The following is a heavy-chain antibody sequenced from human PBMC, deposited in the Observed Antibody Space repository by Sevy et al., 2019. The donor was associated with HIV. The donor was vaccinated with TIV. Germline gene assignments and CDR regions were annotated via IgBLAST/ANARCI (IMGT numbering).Heavy chain of an antibody. Sequence: GGSLRLSCAASGFTFSSYWMSWVRQAPGKGLEWVANIKQGGSEKYYVDSLKGRFTISRDSTKNSLYLKMHSLRAEDAAVYYCATTRPGGELGGHYFDYWGQGTLVTVSS. CDR3: ATTRPGGELGGHYFDY. J-gene: IGHJ4*02. CDR1: GFTFSSYW. V-gene: IGHV3-7*01. D-gene: IGHD1-7*01. CDR2: IKQGGSEK.